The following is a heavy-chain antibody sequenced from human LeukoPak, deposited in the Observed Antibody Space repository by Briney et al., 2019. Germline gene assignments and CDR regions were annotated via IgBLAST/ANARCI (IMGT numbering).Heavy chain of an antibody. CDR3: AKDIDWGRFDV. J-gene: IGHJ2*01. CDR2: VSPSGDIT. V-gene: IGHV3-23*01. CDR1: GFTFSSHG. D-gene: IGHD7-27*01. Sequence: GGSLRLSCAASGFTFSSHGMDWVRQAPGMGLEWVSGVSPSGDITYYADSVKGRFAISRDSSRNTVYFQLNSLRADDTAVYYCAKDIDWGRFDVWGRGTLVTVSS.